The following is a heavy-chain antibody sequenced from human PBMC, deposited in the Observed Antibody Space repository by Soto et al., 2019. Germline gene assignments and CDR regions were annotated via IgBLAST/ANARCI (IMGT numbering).Heavy chain of an antibody. D-gene: IGHD1-26*01. CDR1: GFTFSNAW. V-gene: IGHV3-15*07. CDR3: TTRGGSTNHYYYYYGMDV. CDR2: IKSKTDGGTT. Sequence: GGSLRLSCAASGFTFSNAWMNWVRQAPGKGLEWVGRIKSKTDGGTTDYAAPVKGRFTISRDDSKNTLYLQMNSLKTEDTAVYYCTTRGGSTNHYYYYYGMDVWGQGTTVTVSS. J-gene: IGHJ6*02.